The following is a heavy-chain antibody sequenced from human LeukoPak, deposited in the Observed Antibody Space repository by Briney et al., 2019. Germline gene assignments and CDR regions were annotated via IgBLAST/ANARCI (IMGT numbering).Heavy chain of an antibody. Sequence: GGSLTPSCAASGFTFSDYYMSWIRQAPGKGLEWVSYISSSGSTIYYADSVKGRFTISRDNAKNSLYLQMNSLRAEDTAVYYCARSSYYYDSSGYYTIDYWGQGALVTVSS. CDR2: ISSSGSTI. J-gene: IGHJ4*02. D-gene: IGHD3-22*01. CDR1: GFTFSDYY. V-gene: IGHV3-11*04. CDR3: ARSSYYYDSSGYYTIDY.